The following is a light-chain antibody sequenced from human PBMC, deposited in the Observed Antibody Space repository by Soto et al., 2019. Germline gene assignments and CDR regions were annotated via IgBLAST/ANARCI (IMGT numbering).Light chain of an antibody. Sequence: IVLTQSPGTLSLSPGQGATLSCRASQTIKNNFLAWYQQRPGQAHRLLIHAASIRATGTPDRFTGSASGTDFSLIISRLEPEDFAVYYCQQYGTSLTFGGGTRVQIK. CDR2: AAS. J-gene: IGKJ4*02. CDR3: QQYGTSLT. V-gene: IGKV3-20*01. CDR1: QTIKNNF.